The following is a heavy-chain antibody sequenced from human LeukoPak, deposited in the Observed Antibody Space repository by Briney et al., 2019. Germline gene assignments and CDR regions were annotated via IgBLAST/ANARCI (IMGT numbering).Heavy chain of an antibody. D-gene: IGHD1-26*01. Sequence: PGASVKVSCKASGYTFTSYGISWVRQAPGQGLEWMGWISAYNGNTNYAQKLQGRVTMTTDTSTSTAYMVLRSLRSDDTAVYYCARDWGTGIVGATTFDYWGQGTLVTVSS. CDR1: GYTFTSYG. V-gene: IGHV1-18*01. CDR3: ARDWGTGIVGATTFDY. J-gene: IGHJ4*02. CDR2: ISAYNGNT.